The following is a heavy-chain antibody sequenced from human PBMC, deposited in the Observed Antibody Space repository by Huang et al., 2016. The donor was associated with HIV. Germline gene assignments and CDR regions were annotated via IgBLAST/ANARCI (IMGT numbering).Heavy chain of an antibody. CDR2: ISHYGSTK. CDR1: GFTFSTNP. Sequence: QVHLVESGGGVVQPGRSRRLSCAASGFTFSTNPVHWVRQGPGQGLEWVAVISHYGSTKFYAESVKGRSAISRDNSKNMVYLQIYRLRVEDTGVYYCAREKGLEDWGQGTLVTVSS. CDR3: AREKGLED. J-gene: IGHJ4*02. D-gene: IGHD1-1*01. V-gene: IGHV3-30*09.